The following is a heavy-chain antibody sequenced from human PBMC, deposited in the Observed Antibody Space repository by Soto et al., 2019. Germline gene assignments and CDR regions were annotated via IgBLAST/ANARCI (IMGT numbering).Heavy chain of an antibody. D-gene: IGHD1-7*01. V-gene: IGHV1-18*01. CDR1: GYTFTSYC. CDR2: ISAYNGNT. J-gene: IGHJ5*02. Sequence: ASVKVSCKASGYTFTSYCISWVRQAPGQGLEWMGWISAYNGNTNYAQKLQGRVTMTTDTSTSTAYVELRSLRSDDTAVYYCARTGYNWNYVNWFDPWGQGTLVTVSS. CDR3: ARTGYNWNYVNWFDP.